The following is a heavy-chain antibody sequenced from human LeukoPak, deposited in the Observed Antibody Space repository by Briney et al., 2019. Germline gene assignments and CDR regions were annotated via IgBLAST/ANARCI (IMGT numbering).Heavy chain of an antibody. CDR3: ARGKDYYDSGSYYYENGFDY. D-gene: IGHD3-10*01. J-gene: IGHJ4*02. V-gene: IGHV4-59*01. Sequence: PSETLSLTRTVSGLSISSYYWSWIRQPPGKGLEWIGYIYNSGSTNYNPSLKSRVTISVDTSKNQFSLKLSSVTAADTAVYYCARGKDYYDSGSYYYENGFDYWGQGALVTVSS. CDR2: IYNSGST. CDR1: GLSISSYY.